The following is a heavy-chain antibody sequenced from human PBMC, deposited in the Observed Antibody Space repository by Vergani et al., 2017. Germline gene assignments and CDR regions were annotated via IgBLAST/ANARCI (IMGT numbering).Heavy chain of an antibody. CDR2: INHSGST. CDR1: GGSFSGYY. Sequence: QVQLQQWGAGLLKPSETLSLTCAVYGGSFSGYYWSWIRQPPGKGLEWIGEINHSGSTNYNPSLKSRVTISVDTSKNQFSLKLSSVTAADTAVYYCARVVSSGRNYYYYYYMDVWGKGTTVTVSS. CDR3: ARVVSSGRNYYYYYYMDV. V-gene: IGHV4-34*01. J-gene: IGHJ6*03. D-gene: IGHD3-22*01.